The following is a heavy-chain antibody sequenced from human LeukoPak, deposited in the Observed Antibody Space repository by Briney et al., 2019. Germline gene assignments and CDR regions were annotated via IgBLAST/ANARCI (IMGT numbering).Heavy chain of an antibody. J-gene: IGHJ4*02. CDR1: GYTFTAYY. V-gene: IGHV1-2*02. Sequence: ASVKLSCTASGYTFTAYYMLWLRQAPGQGLEWRGWINPNSGGTNYAQNPQGRVTMTRDTSISTAYNELSRLRSDDSAVYNRASDLRGVRPFLGGYYLAHWGQGTLVADSS. D-gene: IGHD3-16*01. CDR2: INPNSGGT. CDR3: ASDLRGVRPFLGGYYLAH.